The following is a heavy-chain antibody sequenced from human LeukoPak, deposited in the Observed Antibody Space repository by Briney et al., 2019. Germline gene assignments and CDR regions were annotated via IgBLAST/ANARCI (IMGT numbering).Heavy chain of an antibody. CDR3: ARTGSGGAFDI. Sequence: SETLSLTCTVSGGSISSSSYYWGWIRQPPGKGLEWIGSIYYSGSTYYNPSLKSRVTMSVDTSKNQFSLKLSSVTAADTAVYYCARTGSGGAFDIWGQGTMVTVSS. CDR2: IYYSGST. J-gene: IGHJ3*02. D-gene: IGHD2-15*01. CDR1: GGSISSSSYY. V-gene: IGHV4-39*07.